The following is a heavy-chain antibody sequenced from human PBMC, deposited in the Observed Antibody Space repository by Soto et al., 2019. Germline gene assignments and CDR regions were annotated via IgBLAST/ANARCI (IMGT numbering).Heavy chain of an antibody. V-gene: IGHV1-46*01. Sequence: QVQLVQSGAEVKKPGASVKVSCKASGFTFTNYFFHWVRQAPRQGLEWMGIISPYDGSTNYGQSLQGRVTMTSDTSTSTVYRELSSLRSEDTAVYYCARGDGRGSSGFYYYYGMDVWGHGTTVTVSS. CDR3: ARGDGRGSSGFYYYYGMDV. J-gene: IGHJ6*02. D-gene: IGHD6-25*01. CDR2: ISPYDGST. CDR1: GFTFTNYF.